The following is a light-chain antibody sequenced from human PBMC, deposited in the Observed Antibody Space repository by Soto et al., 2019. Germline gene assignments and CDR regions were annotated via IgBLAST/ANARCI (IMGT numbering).Light chain of an antibody. CDR3: CSYAGSYTWV. CDR2: DVS. Sequence: QSVLTQPRSVSGSPGQSVTISCTGTSSDVGDYNYVSWYQQHPGKAPKLMIYDVSKRPSGVPDRFSASKSGNTASLTISGLQAEDEADYYSCSYAGSYTWVFGGGTKLTVL. CDR1: SSDVGDYNY. V-gene: IGLV2-11*01. J-gene: IGLJ3*02.